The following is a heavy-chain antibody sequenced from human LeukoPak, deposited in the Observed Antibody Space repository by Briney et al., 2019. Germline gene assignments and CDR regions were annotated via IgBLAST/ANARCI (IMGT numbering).Heavy chain of an antibody. CDR2: VHYSGTA. CDR3: ARGYADFRVEGRYFHS. Sequence: SETLSLTCTVSDGSITNFDWSWVQQPPGKGLEFIGYVHYSGTANYNPSLRSRVTISIDTSKKHFFLKLKSVTAADTAVYYCARGYADFRVEGRYFHSWGQGILVTVSS. J-gene: IGHJ4*02. D-gene: IGHD4-17*01. CDR1: DGSITNFD. V-gene: IGHV4-59*01.